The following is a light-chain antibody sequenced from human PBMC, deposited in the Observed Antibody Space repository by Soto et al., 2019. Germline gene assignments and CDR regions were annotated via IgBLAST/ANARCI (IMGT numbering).Light chain of an antibody. J-gene: IGKJ2*01. V-gene: IGKV1-39*01. Sequence: DIQVTQSPSSLSASVGDRVTIACRTSQTIGSYLNWYQLKPGKAPKLLIFSTSTLQTRVPSRFSGSGSGTAFTLTISSLRPEDVASYVCLQSYKTPPHTFGQGTRLEIK. CDR3: LQSYKTPPHT. CDR1: QTIGSY. CDR2: STS.